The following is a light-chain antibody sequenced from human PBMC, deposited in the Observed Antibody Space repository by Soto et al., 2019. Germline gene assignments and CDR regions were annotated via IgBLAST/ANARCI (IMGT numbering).Light chain of an antibody. Sequence: EIVMTQSPATLSVSPGERVTLSCRASQSVSRYLAWYQHKPGHPPRLLIYGASTRATGIPARFSGSGSGTDFNLTISSLQSEDFAVYFCQQGSDWPLFTFRQGTRLDIK. CDR2: GAS. J-gene: IGKJ5*01. V-gene: IGKV3-15*01. CDR3: QQGSDWPLFT. CDR1: QSVSRY.